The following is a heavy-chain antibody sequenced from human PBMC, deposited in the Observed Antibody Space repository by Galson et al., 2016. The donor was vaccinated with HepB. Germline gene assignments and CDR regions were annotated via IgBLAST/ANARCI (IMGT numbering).Heavy chain of an antibody. CDR2: ISAYNGKT. CDR3: VRDHGAGEKFDP. CDR1: GYTFTNYG. J-gene: IGHJ5*02. Sequence: SVKVSCKASGYTFTNYGISWVRQAPGQGLEWMGWISAYNGKTGSPQKFQGRVTMTADTSTSTAYMEVRSLRSDDTAVYYCVRDHGAGEKFDPWGQGTLVTVSS. V-gene: IGHV1-18*04. D-gene: IGHD4-17*01.